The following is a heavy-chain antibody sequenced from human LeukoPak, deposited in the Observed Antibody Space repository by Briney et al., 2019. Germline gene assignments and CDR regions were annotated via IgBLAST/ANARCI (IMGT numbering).Heavy chain of an antibody. CDR2: ISWNCGSI. J-gene: IGHJ6*02. V-gene: IGHV3-9*01. CDR1: GFAFDDYA. CDR3: AKDGNCGGDCYSLYYYYGMDV. D-gene: IGHD2-21*02. Sequence: GRSLRLSCAASGFAFDDYAMHWVRQAPGKGLEWVSGISWNCGSIGYADSVRGRFTISRDNAKNALYLQMNSLRAEDTALYSCAKDGNCGGDCYSLYYYYGMDVWGQGTTVTVSS.